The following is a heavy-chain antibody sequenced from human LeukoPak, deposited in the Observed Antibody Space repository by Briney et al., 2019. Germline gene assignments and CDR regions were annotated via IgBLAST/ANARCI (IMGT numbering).Heavy chain of an antibody. CDR1: GGSISSSN. Sequence: PSETLSLTCAVSGGSISSSNWWSWVRQAPGKGLEWVSSISVGGGDTFASDSVKGRFTITRENSKNTLYLQMTGLRVEDTAVYFCAKLNLGEMAYFDSWGQGTLVTVSS. CDR3: AKLNLGEMAYFDS. D-gene: IGHD3-16*01. J-gene: IGHJ4*02. V-gene: IGHV3-23*01. CDR2: ISVGGGDT.